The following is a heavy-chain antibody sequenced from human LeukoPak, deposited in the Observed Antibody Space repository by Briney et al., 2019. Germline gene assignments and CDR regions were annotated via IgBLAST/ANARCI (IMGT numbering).Heavy chain of an antibody. V-gene: IGHV3-74*01. CDR1: GFTFSTYW. CDR3: ARASTTVPNLLDH. D-gene: IGHD4-17*01. CDR2: IKGDESST. Sequence: HPGGSLRLSCAASGFTFSTYWMHWVRQAPGKGLVWVARIKGDESSTIYADSVKGRFTISRDNSKNTLYLQTSSLRAEDTAVYYCARASTTVPNLLDHWGRGTLVTVSS. J-gene: IGHJ4*02.